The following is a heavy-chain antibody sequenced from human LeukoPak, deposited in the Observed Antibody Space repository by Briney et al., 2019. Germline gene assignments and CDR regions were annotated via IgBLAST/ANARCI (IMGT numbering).Heavy chain of an antibody. CDR3: ARDLYDGSGSYYM. CDR1: GGSISSGDYE. J-gene: IGHJ4*02. V-gene: IGHV4-30-4*01. CDR2: IYYSGST. Sequence: PSETLSLTCTVSGGSISSGDYEWSWIRQPPGKGLEWIGYIYYSGSTYYNPSLKSRITISVDTSKNQFSLKLSSVTAADTAVYYCARDLYDGSGSYYMWGQGTLVTVSS. D-gene: IGHD3-10*01.